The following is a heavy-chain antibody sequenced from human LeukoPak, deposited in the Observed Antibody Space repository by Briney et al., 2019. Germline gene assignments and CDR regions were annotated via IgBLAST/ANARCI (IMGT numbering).Heavy chain of an antibody. Sequence: PGGSLRLSCAASGFTFSSYGMHWVRQAPGKGLEWVAVISYDGSNKYYADSVKGRFTISRDNSKNTLYLQMNSLRAEDTAVYYCAKVFRAGTWYYYYYGMDVWGQGTTVTVSS. V-gene: IGHV3-30*18. CDR2: ISYDGSNK. D-gene: IGHD6-19*01. J-gene: IGHJ6*02. CDR1: GFTFSSYG. CDR3: AKVFRAGTWYYYYYGMDV.